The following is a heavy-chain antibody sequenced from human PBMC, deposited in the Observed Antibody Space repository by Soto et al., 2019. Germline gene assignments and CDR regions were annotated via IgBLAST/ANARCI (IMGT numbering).Heavy chain of an antibody. CDR1: GFSLSTSGVG. V-gene: IGHV2-5*02. CDR2: IYWDDDK. CDR3: AHSGTYYYDSSGNATFAY. Sequence: VSGPTLVNPTQTLTLTCTFSGFSLSTSGVGVGWIRQPPGKALEWLALIYWDDDKRYSPSLKSRLTITKDTSKNQVVLTMTNMDPVDTATYYCAHSGTYYYDSSGNATFAYWGQGTLVTVSS. D-gene: IGHD3-22*01. J-gene: IGHJ4*02.